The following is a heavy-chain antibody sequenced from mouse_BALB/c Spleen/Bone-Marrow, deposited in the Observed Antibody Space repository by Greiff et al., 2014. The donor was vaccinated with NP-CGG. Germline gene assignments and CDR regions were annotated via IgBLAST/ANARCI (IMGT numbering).Heavy chain of an antibody. CDR3: ARQYGNLGVMDY. V-gene: IGHV5-6*01. Sequence: EVQLVESGGDLVKPGGSLKLSCAASGFTFSSYGMSWVRQTPDKRLEWVGTISSGGSYTYYPDSVKGRFTISRDNAKNTLYLQMSSLKSEDTAMYYCARQYGNLGVMDYWGQGTSVTVSS. J-gene: IGHJ4*01. CDR2: ISSGGSYT. D-gene: IGHD2-1*01. CDR1: GFTFSSYG.